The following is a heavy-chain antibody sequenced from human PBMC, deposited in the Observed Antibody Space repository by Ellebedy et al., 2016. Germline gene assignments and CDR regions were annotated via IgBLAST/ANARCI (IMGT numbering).Heavy chain of an antibody. CDR1: GFTVSSDY. CDR2: IYSGGTA. CDR3: ARSQDHHFDD. Sequence: GGSLRLSCAASGFTVSSDYMSWVRQAPGKGLEWVSVIYSGGTAYYADSVKGRFTISRDDSRNTLFLLMNNLRAEDTAVYYCARSQDHHFDDWGQGTLVTVSS. V-gene: IGHV3-66*01. J-gene: IGHJ4*02.